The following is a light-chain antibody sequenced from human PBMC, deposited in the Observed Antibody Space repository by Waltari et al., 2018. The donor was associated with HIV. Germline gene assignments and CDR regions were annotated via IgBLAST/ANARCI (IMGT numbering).Light chain of an antibody. J-gene: IGLJ2*01. V-gene: IGLV1-44*01. CDR3: AAWDDTLNGL. Sequence: QSVLTQPPSASGTPGQNVTISCSGHTSHIGTNIVNWYQQFPGAAPKLLIYSNNQRPSGVPARFSGSKSGTSASLAISGLQSEDEADYFCAAWDDTLNGLFGGGTKLTVL. CDR2: SNN. CDR1: TSHIGTNI.